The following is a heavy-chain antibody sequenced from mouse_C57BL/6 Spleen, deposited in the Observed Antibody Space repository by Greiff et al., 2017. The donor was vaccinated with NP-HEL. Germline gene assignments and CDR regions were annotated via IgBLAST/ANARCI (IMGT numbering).Heavy chain of an antibody. J-gene: IGHJ2*01. D-gene: IGHD2-4*01. CDR1: GYSFTGYY. Sequence: VQLQQSGPELVKPGASVKISCKASGYSFTGYYMNWVKQSPEKSLEWIGEINPSTGGTTYNQKFKAKATLTVDKSSSTAYMQLKSLTSEDSAVYYCARSYYDYDVYYAMDYWGQGTTLTVSS. CDR2: INPSTGGT. V-gene: IGHV1-42*01. CDR3: ARSYYDYDVYYAMDY.